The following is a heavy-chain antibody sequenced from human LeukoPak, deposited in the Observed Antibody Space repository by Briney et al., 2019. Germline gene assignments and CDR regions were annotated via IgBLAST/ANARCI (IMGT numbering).Heavy chain of an antibody. V-gene: IGHV1-24*01. J-gene: IGHJ4*02. D-gene: IGHD6-13*01. Sequence: ASVKVSCKVSGYTLTELSMHWVRQAPGKGLEWMGGFDPEDGETIYAQKFQGRVTMTEDTSTDTAYMELSSLRSEDTAVYYCARGIATAGIAGYWGQGTLVTVSS. CDR3: ARGIATAGIAGY. CDR2: FDPEDGET. CDR1: GYTLTELS.